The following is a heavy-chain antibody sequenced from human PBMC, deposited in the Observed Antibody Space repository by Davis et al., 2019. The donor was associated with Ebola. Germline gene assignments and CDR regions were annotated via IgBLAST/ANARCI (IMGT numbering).Heavy chain of an antibody. Sequence: GESLKISCAASGFTFSSYSMNWVRQAPGKGLEWVSSISSSSSYIYYADSVKGRFTISRDNAKNSLYLQMNSLRAEDTAVYYCAKGPEKGNFDYWGQGTLVTVSS. V-gene: IGHV3-21*04. CDR1: GFTFSSYS. CDR2: ISSSSSYI. J-gene: IGHJ4*02. CDR3: AKGPEKGNFDY.